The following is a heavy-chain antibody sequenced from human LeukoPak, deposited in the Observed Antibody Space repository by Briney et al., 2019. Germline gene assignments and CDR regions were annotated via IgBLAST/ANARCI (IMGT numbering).Heavy chain of an antibody. D-gene: IGHD3-10*01. CDR1: GGSFSGYY. CDR2: INHSGST. Sequence: SETLSLTCAVYGGSFSGYYWSWIRQPPGKELEWIGEINHSGSTNYNPSLKSRVTISVDTSKNQFSLKLSSVTAADTAVYYCARLAMVRGVRPWFDPWGQGTLVTVSS. V-gene: IGHV4-34*01. J-gene: IGHJ5*02. CDR3: ARLAMVRGVRPWFDP.